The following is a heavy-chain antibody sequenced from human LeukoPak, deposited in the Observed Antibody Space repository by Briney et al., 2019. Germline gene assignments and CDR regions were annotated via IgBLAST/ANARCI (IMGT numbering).Heavy chain of an antibody. CDR1: GGTFSSYA. CDR3: ARDLGIAAAGRPAAEYYYYYMDV. CDR2: IIPIFGTA. J-gene: IGHJ6*03. V-gene: IGHV1-69*13. D-gene: IGHD6-13*01. Sequence: ASVKVSCKASGGTFSSYAISWVRQAPGQGLEWMGGIIPIFGTANYAQKFQGRVTITADESTSTAYMELSSLRSEDTAVYYCARDLGIAAAGRPAAEYYYYYMDVWGKGTTVTVSS.